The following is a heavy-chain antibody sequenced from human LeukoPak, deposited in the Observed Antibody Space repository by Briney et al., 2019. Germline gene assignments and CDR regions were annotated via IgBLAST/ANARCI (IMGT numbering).Heavy chain of an antibody. Sequence: ASVKVSCKASGYTFTSHGLSWARQAPGQGLEWMGWISIYSGNTNYAQKFQDRISMTTDTSTSTAFMELRSLKSDDTAVYYCARDPGGTWGFDYWGQGALVTVSS. CDR2: ISIYSGNT. D-gene: IGHD7-27*01. V-gene: IGHV1-18*01. J-gene: IGHJ4*02. CDR3: ARDPGGTWGFDY. CDR1: GYTFTSHG.